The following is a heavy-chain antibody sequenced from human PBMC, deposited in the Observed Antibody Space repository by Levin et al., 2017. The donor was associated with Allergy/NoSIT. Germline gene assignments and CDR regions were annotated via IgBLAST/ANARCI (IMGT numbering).Heavy chain of an antibody. CDR3: AKDYGDYWYFDL. Sequence: GGSLRLSCAASRFTFSSYAMSWVRQAPGKGLEWVSAISGSGGSTYYADSVKGRFTISRDNSKNTLYLQMNSLRAEDTAVYYCAKDYGDYWYFDLWGRGTLVTVSS. J-gene: IGHJ2*01. V-gene: IGHV3-23*01. CDR1: RFTFSSYA. CDR2: ISGSGGST. D-gene: IGHD4-17*01.